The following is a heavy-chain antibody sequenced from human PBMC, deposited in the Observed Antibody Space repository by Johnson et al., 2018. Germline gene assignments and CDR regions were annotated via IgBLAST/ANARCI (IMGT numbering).Heavy chain of an antibody. CDR3: SRVDSRSWTGDD. J-gene: IGHJ4*02. CDR1: GFNFGEYV. Sequence: VQLVESGGGLVQPGRSLRLSCTASGFNFGEYVMSWFRQAPGKGLEWVGFIRSDGYGGTTEHAASVKGRFTISRDDSKVITYLQMNSLKTEDTAIYFCSRVDSRSWTGDDWGRGTLVTVSS. D-gene: IGHD4-11*01. CDR2: IRSDGYGGTT. V-gene: IGHV3-49*03.